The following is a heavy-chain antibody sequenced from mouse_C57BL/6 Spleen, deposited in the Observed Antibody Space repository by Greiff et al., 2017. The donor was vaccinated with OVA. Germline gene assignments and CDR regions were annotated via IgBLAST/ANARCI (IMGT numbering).Heavy chain of an antibody. J-gene: IGHJ3*01. Sequence: EVQLQQSGPGLVKPSQSLSLTCSVTGYSITSGYYWNWIRQFPGNKLEWMGYISYDGSNNYNPSLKNRISITRDTSKNQFFLKLNSVTTEDTATYYCGDYEGAYWGQGTLVTVSA. CDR2: ISYDGSN. CDR3: GDYEGAY. D-gene: IGHD2-4*01. CDR1: GYSITSGYY. V-gene: IGHV3-6*01.